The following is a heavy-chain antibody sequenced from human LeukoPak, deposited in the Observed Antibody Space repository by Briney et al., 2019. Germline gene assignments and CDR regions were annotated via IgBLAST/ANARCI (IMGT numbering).Heavy chain of an antibody. CDR3: ARGYYDFWSRESDMDV. J-gene: IGHJ6*03. D-gene: IGHD3-3*01. Sequence: ASVKVSCKASGYTFTGYYMHWVRQAPGQGLEWMGWINPNSGGTNYAQKFQGRVTMTRDTSISTAYMELSRLRSDDTAVYYCARGYYDFWSRESDMDVWGKGTTVTVSS. V-gene: IGHV1-2*02. CDR2: INPNSGGT. CDR1: GYTFTGYY.